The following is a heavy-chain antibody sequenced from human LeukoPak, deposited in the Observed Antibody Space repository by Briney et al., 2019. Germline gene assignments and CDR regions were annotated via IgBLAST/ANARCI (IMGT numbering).Heavy chain of an antibody. CDR2: ISSRGSYI. Sequence: GGSLRLSCAASGFTFRYYNINWVRQAPGKGLEWVSCISSRGSYIYYADSVKGRFTNSRDNAKNSLYLQMNSLRAEDTAVYYCTKDGRVASAATRPTYYYGMDVWGQGTTVIVSS. CDR1: GFTFRYYN. D-gene: IGHD2-15*01. CDR3: TKDGRVASAATRPTYYYGMDV. V-gene: IGHV3-21*01. J-gene: IGHJ6*02.